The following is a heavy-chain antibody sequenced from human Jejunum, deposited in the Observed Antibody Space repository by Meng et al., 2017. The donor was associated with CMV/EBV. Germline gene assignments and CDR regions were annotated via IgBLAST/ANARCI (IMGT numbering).Heavy chain of an antibody. CDR2: IRYDGSHE. CDR3: ARSTTGTSWYSDY. Sequence: QVLLVGSGGGVVQPGGSLRLSCTASGFTFNSYAMHWVRRAPGKGLEWLAFIRYDGSHEMYTDSLKGRVTISRDNSKDTLYLQMKSLRPEDTAVYYCARSTTGTSWYSDYWGQGTLVTVSS. J-gene: IGHJ4*02. D-gene: IGHD2-2*02. V-gene: IGHV3-30*02. CDR1: GFTFNSYA.